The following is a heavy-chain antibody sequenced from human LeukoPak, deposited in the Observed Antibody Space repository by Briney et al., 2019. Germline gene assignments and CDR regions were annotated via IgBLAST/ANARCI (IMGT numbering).Heavy chain of an antibody. D-gene: IGHD3-10*01. CDR3: AGGRELWFGELKYYFDY. Sequence: PSETLSLTCTVSGGSISSSSYYWGWIRQPPGKGLEWIGSIYYSGSTYYNPSLKSRVTISVDTSKNQFSLKLSSVTAADTAVYYCAGGRELWFGELKYYFDYWGQGTLVTVSS. J-gene: IGHJ4*02. CDR1: GGSISSSSYY. CDR2: IYYSGST. V-gene: IGHV4-39*07.